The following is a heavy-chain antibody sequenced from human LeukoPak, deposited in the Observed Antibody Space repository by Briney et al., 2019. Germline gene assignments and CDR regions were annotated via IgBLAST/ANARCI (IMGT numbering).Heavy chain of an antibody. CDR3: VQEFYDSSGYYFDY. Sequence: GASVKVSCKASGYTFTSYGISWVRQAPGQGLEWMGWISAYNGNTNYAQKLQGRVTMTTDTSTSTAYMELRSLRSDDTAVYYCVQEFYDSSGYYFDYWGQGTLVTVSS. D-gene: IGHD3-22*01. J-gene: IGHJ4*02. V-gene: IGHV1-18*01. CDR1: GYTFTSYG. CDR2: ISAYNGNT.